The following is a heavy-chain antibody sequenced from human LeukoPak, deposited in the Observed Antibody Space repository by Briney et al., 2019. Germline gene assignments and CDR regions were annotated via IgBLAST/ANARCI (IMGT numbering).Heavy chain of an antibody. J-gene: IGHJ4*02. CDR2: ISYDGSNK. Sequence: GGSLRLSCAASRFTFSSYAMHWVRQAPGKGLEWVAVISYDGSNKYYADSVKGRFTISRDNSKNTLYLQMNSLRAEDTAVYYCAKTPRYRAARQSHFDYWGQGTLVTVSS. CDR1: RFTFSSYA. V-gene: IGHV3-30*04. D-gene: IGHD6-6*01. CDR3: AKTPRYRAARQSHFDY.